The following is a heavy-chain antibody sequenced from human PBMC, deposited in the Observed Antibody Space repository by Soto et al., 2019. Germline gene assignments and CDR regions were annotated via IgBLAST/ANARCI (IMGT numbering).Heavy chain of an antibody. CDR2: IYSGGST. CDR1: GFTVSSNY. J-gene: IGHJ6*02. Sequence: GGSLRLSCAASGFTVSSNYMSWVRQAPGKGLEWVSVIYSGGSTYYADSVKGRFTTSRDNSKNTLYLQMNSLRAEDTAVYYCARELYYYGSGSPYGMDVWGQGTTVTVSS. D-gene: IGHD3-10*01. V-gene: IGHV3-53*01. CDR3: ARELYYYGSGSPYGMDV.